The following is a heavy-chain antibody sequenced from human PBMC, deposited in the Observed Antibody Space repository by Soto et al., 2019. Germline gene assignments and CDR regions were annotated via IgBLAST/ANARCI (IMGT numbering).Heavy chain of an antibody. CDR1: GDTFTNFG. D-gene: IGHD3-10*01. J-gene: IGHJ5*02. CDR2: IATYNSNK. CDR3: ARVLRGVVNWFDP. Sequence: SVTVSCKTSGDTFTNFGLSWVRQAPGQGLEWMGWIATYNSNKNYAQKFQGRLTLTTDTSTSTGYMELKSLEYDDTAVYYCARVLRGVVNWFDPWGQGTLVTVSS. V-gene: IGHV1-18*01.